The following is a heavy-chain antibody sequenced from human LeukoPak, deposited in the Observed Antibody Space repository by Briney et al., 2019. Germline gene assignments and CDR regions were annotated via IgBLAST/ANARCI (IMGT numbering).Heavy chain of an antibody. J-gene: IGHJ4*02. V-gene: IGHV3-7*02. CDR3: ARGFVLGAAKNYFDY. CDR2: IKPDGSEK. D-gene: IGHD2-21*02. CDR1: AFTFRTYW. Sequence: QPGGCLRLSCAASAFTFRTYWMSWVRQAPGKGLEWVAMIKPDGSEKYYVDSVKGLFTISRDNAKNSLYLQMSSLRAEDTALYYCARGFVLGAAKNYFDYWGQGAVATVSS.